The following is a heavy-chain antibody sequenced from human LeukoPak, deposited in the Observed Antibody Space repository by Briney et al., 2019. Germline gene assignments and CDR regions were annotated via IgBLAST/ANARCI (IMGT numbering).Heavy chain of an antibody. D-gene: IGHD1-26*01. Sequence: GGSLRLSCAASGFTFSSYWVRWVRQTPAKGLEWVANIKGDGSQINYLDSVKGRFTISRDNARNSLSLQMNSLTADDTGVYYCAREGLPYSADYWGQGTLVTVSS. J-gene: IGHJ4*02. CDR3: AREGLPYSADY. V-gene: IGHV3-7*01. CDR2: IKGDGSQI. CDR1: GFTFSSYW.